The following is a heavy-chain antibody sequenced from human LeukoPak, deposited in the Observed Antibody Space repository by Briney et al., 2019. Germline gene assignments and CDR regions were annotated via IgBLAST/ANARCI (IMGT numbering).Heavy chain of an antibody. V-gene: IGHV3-30*18. CDR2: ISYDGSNK. D-gene: IGHD3-3*01. Sequence: GRSLRLSCAASGFTFSSYGMHWVRQAPGKGLEWVAVISYDGSNKYYADSVKGRFTTSRDNSKNTLYLQMNSLRAEDTAVYYCAKAYYDFWSGSSPVDYWGQGTLVTVSS. CDR3: AKAYYDFWSGSSPVDY. CDR1: GFTFSSYG. J-gene: IGHJ4*02.